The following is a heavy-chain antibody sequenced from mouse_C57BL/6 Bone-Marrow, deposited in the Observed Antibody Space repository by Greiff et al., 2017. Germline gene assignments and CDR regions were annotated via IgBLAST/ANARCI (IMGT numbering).Heavy chain of an antibody. CDR1: GFTFSSYA. J-gene: IGHJ4*01. Sequence: EVQGVESGGGLVKPGGSLKLSCAASGFTFSSYAMSWVRQTPEKRLEWVATISDGGSYTYYPDNVKGRFTISRDNAKNNLYLQMSHLKSEDTAMYYCARYWITTVVANYAMDYWGQGTSVTVSS. D-gene: IGHD1-1*01. CDR2: ISDGGSYT. V-gene: IGHV5-4*01. CDR3: ARYWITTVVANYAMDY.